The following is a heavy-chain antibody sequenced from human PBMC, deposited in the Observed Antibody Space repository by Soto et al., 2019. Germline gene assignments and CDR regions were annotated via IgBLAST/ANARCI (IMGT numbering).Heavy chain of an antibody. CDR1: GFTFSDSG. Sequence: QVQLVESGGGVVQPGGSLRLSCATSGFTFSDSGMHWVRQAPGKGLEWVAVIWSDGSDKSYADSVEGRFTISRDNSKNKLYLQMNSRSAEDTAVYYCVGGNRYSSSSGWGGGFDYWGQGTLVTVSS. J-gene: IGHJ4*02. CDR2: IWSDGSDK. D-gene: IGHD6-6*01. V-gene: IGHV3-33*01. CDR3: VGGNRYSSSSGWGGGFDY.